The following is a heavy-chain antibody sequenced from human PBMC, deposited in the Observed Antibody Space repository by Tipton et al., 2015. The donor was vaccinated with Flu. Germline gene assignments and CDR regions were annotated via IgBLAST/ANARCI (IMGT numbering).Heavy chain of an antibody. CDR3: ATYPAGGYGAPGVF. CDR2: IYTVGDT. J-gene: IGHJ1*01. D-gene: IGHD6-25*01. Sequence: GSLRLSCAASGFTIRSSYMNWVRQAPGKGLEWVSVIYTVGDTFYADSVRGRFTISRDNSKNTLYLQMNSLRADDTAVYYCATYPAGGYGAPGVFWGQGTLVTVSS. V-gene: IGHV3-53*01. CDR1: GFTIRSSY.